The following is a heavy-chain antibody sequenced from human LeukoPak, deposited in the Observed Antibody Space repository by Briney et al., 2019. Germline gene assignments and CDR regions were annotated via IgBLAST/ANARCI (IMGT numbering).Heavy chain of an antibody. CDR1: GFTFSSYG. Sequence: PGGSLRLSCAASGFTFSSYGMHWVRQAPGKGLEWVAFIRYDGSNKYYADSVKGRFTISRDNSKNTLYLQMNSLRAEDTAVYYCAKEDRPGSYYYDSSGYSSYMDVWGKGTTVTVSS. D-gene: IGHD3-22*01. CDR3: AKEDRPGSYYYDSSGYSSYMDV. V-gene: IGHV3-30*02. J-gene: IGHJ6*03. CDR2: IRYDGSNK.